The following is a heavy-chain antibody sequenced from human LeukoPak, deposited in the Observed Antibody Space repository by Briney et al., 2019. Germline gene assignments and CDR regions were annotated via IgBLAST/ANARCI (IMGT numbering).Heavy chain of an antibody. V-gene: IGHV1-69*06. Sequence: SVKVSCKASGGTFSSYAISWVRQAPGQGLEWMGGIIPIFGTTNYARKFRGRVTLTADKSTRTAYMELRSLRSDDTAVYYCAREYSSGWYWAVYDYWGQGTLVTASS. CDR2: IIPIFGTT. D-gene: IGHD6-19*01. J-gene: IGHJ4*02. CDR1: GGTFSSYA. CDR3: AREYSSGWYWAVYDY.